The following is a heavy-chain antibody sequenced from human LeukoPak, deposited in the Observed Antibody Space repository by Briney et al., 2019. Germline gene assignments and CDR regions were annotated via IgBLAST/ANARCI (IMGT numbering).Heavy chain of an antibody. V-gene: IGHV1-24*01. CDR2: FDPEDGET. D-gene: IGHD3-9*01. J-gene: IGHJ4*02. CDR3: ATEVNFDWFILGY. CDR1: VYTFTGYY. Sequence: GASVTVSFKSSVYTFTGYYMHWVRQAPGQGLEWMGGFDPEDGETIYAQKFQGRVTMTEDTSTDTAYMELSSLRSEDTAVYYCATEVNFDWFILGYWGQGTLVTVSS.